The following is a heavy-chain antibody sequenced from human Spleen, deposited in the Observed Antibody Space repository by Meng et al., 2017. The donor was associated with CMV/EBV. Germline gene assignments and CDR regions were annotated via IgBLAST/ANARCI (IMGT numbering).Heavy chain of an antibody. J-gene: IGHJ6*02. D-gene: IGHD3-3*01. Sequence: GESLKISCAASGFTFSSYSMNWVRQAPGKGLEWVSYISSSSSTIYYADSVKGRFTISRDNAKNSLYLQMNSLRAEDTAVYYCARGWNFWSGYPDYYYGMDVWGQGTTVTVSS. CDR3: ARGWNFWSGYPDYYYGMDV. V-gene: IGHV3-48*04. CDR2: ISSSSSTI. CDR1: GFTFSSYS.